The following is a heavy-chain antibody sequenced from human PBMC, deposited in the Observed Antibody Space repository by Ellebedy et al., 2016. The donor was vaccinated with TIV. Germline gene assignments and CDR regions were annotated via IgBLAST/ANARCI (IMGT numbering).Heavy chain of an antibody. D-gene: IGHD6-25*01. V-gene: IGHV1-18*01. CDR1: GYTFTDSG. CDR2: MSPFSGNG. Sequence: AASVKVSCKSSGYTFTDSGVAWVRQVPGQGLEWVAWMSPFSGNGDYARKFQGRVHVGMETGTTTGTTTSYLELGSLTSDDTAMYFCATASRWRSSGHRFDHWGQGTLVIVSS. CDR3: ATASRWRSSGHRFDH. J-gene: IGHJ4*02.